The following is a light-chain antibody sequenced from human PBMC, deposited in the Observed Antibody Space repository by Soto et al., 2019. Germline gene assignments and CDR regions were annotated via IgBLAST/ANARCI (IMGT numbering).Light chain of an antibody. Sequence: QSALTQPASVSGSPGQSITISCTGTSSDVGGYDYVSWYQQHPGKAPKLMIYDIYNRPSGVSDRFSASKSANTASLTISGLQAEDEADYYCSSFTASNTEVFGGGTKVTVL. CDR1: SSDVGGYDY. CDR2: DIY. J-gene: IGLJ2*01. V-gene: IGLV2-14*01. CDR3: SSFTASNTEV.